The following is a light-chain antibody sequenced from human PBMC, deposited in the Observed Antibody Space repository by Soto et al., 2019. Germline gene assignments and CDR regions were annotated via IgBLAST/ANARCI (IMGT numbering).Light chain of an antibody. CDR1: QSVTSNY. CDR2: DTS. Sequence: EIVLTHSPGTLSLSPGEIATLSCRASQSVTSNYLAWYQQKPGQAPGLLIYDTSTRASGVPDRFSGSGSGTEFTLTISRLEPEDFAVYYCQQYGTSPQTFGHGTKVDIK. J-gene: IGKJ1*01. CDR3: QQYGTSPQT. V-gene: IGKV3-20*01.